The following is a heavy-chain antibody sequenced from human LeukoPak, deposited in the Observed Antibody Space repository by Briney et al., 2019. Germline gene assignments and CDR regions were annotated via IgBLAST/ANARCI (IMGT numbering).Heavy chain of an antibody. D-gene: IGHD6-6*01. J-gene: IGHJ4*02. CDR3: AKTGSSSSHLDY. V-gene: IGHV4-34*01. Sequence: SETLSLTCAVYGGSFSGYYWSWIRQPPGKGLEWIGEINHSGSTNYNPSLKSRVTISVDTSKNQFSLKLSSVTAADTAVYYCAKTGSSSSHLDYWGQGTLVTVSS. CDR2: INHSGST. CDR1: GGSFSGYY.